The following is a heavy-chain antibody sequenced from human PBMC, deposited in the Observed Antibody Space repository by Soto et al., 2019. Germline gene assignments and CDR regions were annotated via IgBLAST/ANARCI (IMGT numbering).Heavy chain of an antibody. CDR2: IFYIGST. Sequence: SETLSLTCTVSGGSISSGSYYWSWIRQPPGKGLEWIGYIFYIGSTYYNPSLESRVTISVDTSKNQFSLKLSSVTAADTAVYYCARGLTYYDFWSGYYRDYYYGLDVWGQGTTVTVSS. CDR3: ARGLTYYDFWSGYYRDYYYGLDV. V-gene: IGHV4-31*03. D-gene: IGHD3-3*01. CDR1: GGSISSGSYY. J-gene: IGHJ6*02.